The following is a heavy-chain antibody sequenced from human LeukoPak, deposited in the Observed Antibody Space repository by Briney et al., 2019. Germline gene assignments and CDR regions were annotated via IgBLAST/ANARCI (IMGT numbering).Heavy chain of an antibody. CDR1: GYTLTELS. V-gene: IGHV1-24*01. CDR3: ARGPRGAAADY. D-gene: IGHD6-13*01. CDR2: FDPEDGET. J-gene: IGHJ4*02. Sequence: RASVKVSCKVSGYTLTELSIYWVRQAPGKGLEWMGGFDPEDGETVYAQKFQGRVTMTEDTSTDTAYMELSSLRSEDTAVYYCARGPRGAAADYWGQGTLVTVSS.